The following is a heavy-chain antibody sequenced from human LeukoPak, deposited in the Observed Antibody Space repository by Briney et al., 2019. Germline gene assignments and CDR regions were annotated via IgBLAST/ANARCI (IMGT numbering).Heavy chain of an antibody. V-gene: IGHV3-53*01. D-gene: IGHD1-14*01. Sequence: PGGSLRLSCAASGFTVSSNYMSWVRQAPGKGLEWVSVIYSGGSTYYADSVKGRFTISRDNSKNTLYLQMNSLRAEDTAVYYCARNRPGQAIDYWGQGTLVTVSS. CDR2: IYSGGST. CDR3: ARNRPGQAIDY. J-gene: IGHJ4*02. CDR1: GFTVSSNY.